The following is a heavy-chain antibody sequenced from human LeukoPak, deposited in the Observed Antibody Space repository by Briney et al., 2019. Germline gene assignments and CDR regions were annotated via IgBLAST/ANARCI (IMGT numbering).Heavy chain of an antibody. D-gene: IGHD7-27*01. Sequence: GGSLRLSCAASGFTFSSYSMNWVRQAPGKGLEWVSSISSSSSYIYYADSVKGRFTISRDNAKNSLYLQMNSLRAEDTAVYYCVRQWGSGAFDIWGQGTMVTVSS. J-gene: IGHJ3*02. CDR2: ISSSSSYI. V-gene: IGHV3-21*01. CDR1: GFTFSSYS. CDR3: VRQWGSGAFDI.